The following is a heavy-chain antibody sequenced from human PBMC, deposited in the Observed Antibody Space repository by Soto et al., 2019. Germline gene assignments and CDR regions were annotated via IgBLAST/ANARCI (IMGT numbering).Heavy chain of an antibody. J-gene: IGHJ5*02. V-gene: IGHV3-66*01. Sequence: AGGALRLSCAVSGFTVSKKYINLVRPAPGKGLEWVSLIHSGGDTYYADSVKGRFTISRDNSKNTVSLQMDSLRVEDTAVYYCARDPFGGNFGRDDIDPWGQGTLVTVSS. D-gene: IGHD2-21*02. CDR1: GFTVSKKY. CDR3: ARDPFGGNFGRDDIDP. CDR2: IHSGGDT.